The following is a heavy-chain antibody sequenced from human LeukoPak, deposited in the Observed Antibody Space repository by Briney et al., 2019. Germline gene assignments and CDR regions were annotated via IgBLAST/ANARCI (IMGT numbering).Heavy chain of an antibody. J-gene: IGHJ4*02. CDR1: GGSFSGYY. CDR3: ARGRDIVVVPAVRIGFDY. CDR2: INHSGST. D-gene: IGHD2-2*01. V-gene: IGHV4-34*01. Sequence: SETLSLTCAVYGGSFSGYYWSWIRQPPGKGLEWIGEINHSGSTNYNPSLKSRVTISVDTSKNQFSLKLSSVTAADTAVYYCARGRDIVVVPAVRIGFDYWGQGTLVTVSS.